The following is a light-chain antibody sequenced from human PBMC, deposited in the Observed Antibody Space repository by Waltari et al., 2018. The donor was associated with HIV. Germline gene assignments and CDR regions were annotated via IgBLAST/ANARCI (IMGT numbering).Light chain of an antibody. V-gene: IGKV4-1*01. CDR2: WAA. CDR3: QQYHSTPPYT. CDR1: QSVLYSSNNKND. Sequence: DIVMTQSPDSLAVSLGERATINCKSSQSVLYSSNNKNDLAWYQQKPGQPPKLLIYWAATRESGVPDRFSCSGSGTDFTLTLSSLQAEDVAVYDYQQYHSTPPYTFGPGTKLEIK. J-gene: IGKJ2*01.